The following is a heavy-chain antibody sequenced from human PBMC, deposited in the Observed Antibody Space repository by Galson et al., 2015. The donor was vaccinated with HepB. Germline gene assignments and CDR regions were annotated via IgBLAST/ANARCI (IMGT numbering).Heavy chain of an antibody. CDR2: IKSKTDGGTT. J-gene: IGHJ4*02. D-gene: IGHD1-26*01. Sequence: SLRLSCAASGFTFNNAWMSWVRQAPGKGLEWVGRIKSKTDGGTTNYAAPVKGRFTISRDDSKNTLYLKMNSLNIADTAVYYCITEPQWELPGHWGQGTLVTVSS. CDR3: ITEPQWELPGH. V-gene: IGHV3-15*01. CDR1: GFTFNNAW.